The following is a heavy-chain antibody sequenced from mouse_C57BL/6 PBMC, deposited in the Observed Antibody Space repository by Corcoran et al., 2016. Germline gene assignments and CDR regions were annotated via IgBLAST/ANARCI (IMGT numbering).Heavy chain of an antibody. CDR1: GYTFTTYG. CDR3: ARDYSNAAWFAY. J-gene: IGHJ3*01. CDR2: INTYSGVP. Sequence: QIQLVQSGPELKKPGETVKISCQASGYTFTTYGMSWVKQAPGKGLKWMGWINTYSGVPTYADDFKGRFAFSLETSASTAYLQINNLKNEDTATYFCARDYSNAAWFAYWGQGTLVTVSA. D-gene: IGHD2-5*01. V-gene: IGHV9-3*01.